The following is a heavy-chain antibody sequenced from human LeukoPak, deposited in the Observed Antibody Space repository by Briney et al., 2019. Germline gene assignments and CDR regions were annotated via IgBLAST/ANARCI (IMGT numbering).Heavy chain of an antibody. D-gene: IGHD6-19*01. V-gene: IGHV3-7*01. J-gene: IGHJ6*03. CDR1: GFTFSSYA. CDR2: IKQDGSEK. Sequence: GGSLRLSCAASGFTFSSYAMSWVRQAPGKGLEWVANIKQDGSEKCYVDSVKGRFTISRDNAKNSLYLQMNSLRAEDTAVYYCARGSVAGTTPGYYYYYMDVWGKGTTVTISS. CDR3: ARGSVAGTTPGYYYYYMDV.